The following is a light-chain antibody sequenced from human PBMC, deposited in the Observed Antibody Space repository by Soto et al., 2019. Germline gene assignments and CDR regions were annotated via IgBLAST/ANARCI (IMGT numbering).Light chain of an antibody. CDR2: GAS. CDR3: QHYVERSPIT. CDR1: QIVGGDT. V-gene: IGKV3-20*01. Sequence: EIVLTQSPGTLSLSPGERATLSCRASQIVGGDTLAWFQQKPGQAPRLLISGASSRATGIPDRFSGSGSGTDFTLTISRLEPEDFALYYCQHYVERSPITFGQGTRL. J-gene: IGKJ5*01.